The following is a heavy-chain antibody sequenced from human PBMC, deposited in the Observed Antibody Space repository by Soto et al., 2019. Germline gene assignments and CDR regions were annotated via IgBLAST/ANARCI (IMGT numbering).Heavy chain of an antibody. D-gene: IGHD1-26*01. Sequence: EVQLVESGGGLVQPGGSLKLSCAASGFAFSGSAMHWFRQASGKGLEWVGRIRSKANNYATAYAASVKGRFTISRDDSKNAAYLQMNSLKTEDTAVYFCTRPGLSEDWDRYFGLWGRGTLVTVSS. CDR3: TRPGLSEDWDRYFGL. CDR2: IRSKANNYAT. J-gene: IGHJ2*01. CDR1: GFAFSGSA. V-gene: IGHV3-73*02.